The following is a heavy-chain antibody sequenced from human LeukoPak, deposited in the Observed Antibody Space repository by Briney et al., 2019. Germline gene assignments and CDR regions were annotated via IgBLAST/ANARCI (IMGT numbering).Heavy chain of an antibody. D-gene: IGHD4-17*01. J-gene: IGHJ3*02. CDR3: ARSVTRMSDI. CDR1: GFTFSSYT. CDR2: ISSSGSTI. V-gene: IGHV3-48*04. Sequence: GGSLRLSCAASGFTFSSYTINWVRQAPGKGLEWVSYISSSGSTIYYADSVKGRFTISRDNAKNSLYLQMNSLRAEDTAVYYCARSVTRMSDIWGQGTMVTVSS.